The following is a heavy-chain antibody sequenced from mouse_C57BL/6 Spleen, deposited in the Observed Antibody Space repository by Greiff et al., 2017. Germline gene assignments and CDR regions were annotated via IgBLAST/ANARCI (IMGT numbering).Heavy chain of an antibody. CDR3: GTGGSSPLMS. Sequence: EVQLQQSGPELVKPGASVKISCKASGYTFTDYYMNWVKQSHGKRLEWIGDINPNNGGTSYNQKFKGKATLTVDKSSSTAYMELRSLTSEDSAGYYCGTGGSSPLMSGGTGTTVTVSS. CDR1: GYTFTDYY. CDR2: INPNNGGT. V-gene: IGHV1-26*01. D-gene: IGHD1-1*01. J-gene: IGHJ1*03.